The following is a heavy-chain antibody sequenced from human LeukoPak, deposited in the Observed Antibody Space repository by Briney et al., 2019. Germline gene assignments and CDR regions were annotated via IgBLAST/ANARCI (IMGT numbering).Heavy chain of an antibody. CDR1: GFTFSSYA. CDR3: AKDGLWDSSGYYYSYFDY. D-gene: IGHD3-22*01. Sequence: GGSLRLSCAASGFTFSSYAMSWVRQAPGKGLEWVSAISGSGGSTYYADSVKGRFTISRANSKNTLYLQMNSLRAEDTAVYYCAKDGLWDSSGYYYSYFDYWGQGTLVTVSS. V-gene: IGHV3-23*01. CDR2: ISGSGGST. J-gene: IGHJ4*02.